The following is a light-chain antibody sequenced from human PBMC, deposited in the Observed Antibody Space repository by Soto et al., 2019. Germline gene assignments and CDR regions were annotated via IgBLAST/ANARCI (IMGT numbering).Light chain of an antibody. Sequence: DIVMTQSPYSLTVSLGERATINCKSSQSVVNSSNNKKYLAWYRQKPGQPPKLLIYWASTRTSGVPDRFSATGSGTDFTLTISSLQAEDVAVYYCQQYRSIPLTFGPGTKVDIK. CDR1: QSVVNSSNNKKY. CDR3: QQYRSIPLT. J-gene: IGKJ3*01. V-gene: IGKV4-1*01. CDR2: WAS.